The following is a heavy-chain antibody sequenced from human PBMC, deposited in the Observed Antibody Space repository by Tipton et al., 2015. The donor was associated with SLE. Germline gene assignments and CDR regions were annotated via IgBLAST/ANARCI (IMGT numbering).Heavy chain of an antibody. J-gene: IGHJ4*02. D-gene: IGHD1-26*01. CDR2: IYSSGST. V-gene: IGHV4-4*07. Sequence: GLVKPSETLSLTCTVSGGSISGYYWSWIRQPAGKGLEWIGRIYSSGSTIYNPSLKSRLTLSLDMSNNQFSLRVRSVTAADTAVYYCARGGGSYYDYWGQGRLVTVSS. CDR3: ARGGGSYYDY. CDR1: GGSISGYY.